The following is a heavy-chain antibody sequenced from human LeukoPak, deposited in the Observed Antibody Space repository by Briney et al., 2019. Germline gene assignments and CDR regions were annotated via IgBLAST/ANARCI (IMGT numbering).Heavy chain of an antibody. Sequence: RGSLRLSCAAPGVTLCRDWTSSVRQAPGKGLERVANIKEDGSETYYADSVKGRFTISGDNAKSSLFLQMNSLRAEDTAVYYCARDDEFTLGTDSWGQGTLVTVSS. CDR1: GVTLCRDW. V-gene: IGHV3-7*01. CDR2: IKEDGSET. CDR3: ARDDEFTLGTDS. J-gene: IGHJ4*02. D-gene: IGHD3-16*01.